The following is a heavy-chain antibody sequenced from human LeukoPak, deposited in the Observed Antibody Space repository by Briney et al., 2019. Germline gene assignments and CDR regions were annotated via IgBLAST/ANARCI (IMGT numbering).Heavy chain of an antibody. V-gene: IGHV3-15*07. CDR3: TTGIWGPY. J-gene: IGHJ4*02. CDR1: GFTFSDAW. D-gene: IGHD7-27*01. Sequence: GGSLRLSCAASGFTFSDAWMNWVRQAPGKGLEWVGRIKRKTDGGTTDYAAPVKGRFTISRDDSKNTLYLQMNSLKTEDTAVYYCTTGIWGPYWGQGTLVTVSS. CDR2: IKRKTDGGTT.